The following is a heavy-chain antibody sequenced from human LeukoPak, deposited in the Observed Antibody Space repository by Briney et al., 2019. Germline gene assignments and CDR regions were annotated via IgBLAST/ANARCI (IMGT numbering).Heavy chain of an antibody. CDR2: IRGGGAVT. D-gene: IGHD5-18*01. J-gene: IGHJ3*02. Sequence: GGSLRLSCAASGFTFSNYAMNWVRQAPGKGPEWVSYIRGGGAVTHYAESVKSRFTISRDNFNNILYLQMSSLRAEDTAVYYCAKCESNYGNDALDIWGQGTMVTVSS. CDR3: AKCESNYGNDALDI. V-gene: IGHV3-23*01. CDR1: GFTFSNYA.